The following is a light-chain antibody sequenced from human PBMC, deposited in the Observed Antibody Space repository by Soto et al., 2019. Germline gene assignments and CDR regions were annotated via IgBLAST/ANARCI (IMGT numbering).Light chain of an antibody. J-gene: IGKJ1*01. CDR3: QQSSSTPWT. CDR1: QSISTY. CDR2: VAS. Sequence: DIQMTQSPSSLSASVGDRVTITCRASQSISTYLNWYQQKPGKAPNLLIYVASNLQSGVPSRCSGSGSGTDFTLTISSLQPEDFATYYCQQSSSTPWTFGQGTKVEIK. V-gene: IGKV1-39*01.